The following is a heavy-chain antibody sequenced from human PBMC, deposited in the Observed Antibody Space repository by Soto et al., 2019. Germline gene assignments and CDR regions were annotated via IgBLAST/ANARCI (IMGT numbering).Heavy chain of an antibody. Sequence: SVKVSCKASGGTFSSYAISWVRQAPGQGLEWMGGIIPIFGTANYAQKFQGRVTITADESTSTAYMELSSLRSEDTAVYYCARAGIAAPSAYYYYYGMDVWGQGTTVTVSS. CDR3: ARAGIAAPSAYYYYYGMDV. V-gene: IGHV1-69*13. D-gene: IGHD6-13*01. J-gene: IGHJ6*02. CDR2: IIPIFGTA. CDR1: GGTFSSYA.